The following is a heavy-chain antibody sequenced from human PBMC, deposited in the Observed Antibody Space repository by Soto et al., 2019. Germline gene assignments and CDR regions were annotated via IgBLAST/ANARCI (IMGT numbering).Heavy chain of an antibody. D-gene: IGHD6-6*01. CDR1: GYAFTNYG. Sequence: ASVKLSCKASGYAFTNYGITCGSQDPGQGLEWMGWISAYNGNTHYTQRLQGRVTMTTDTSTSTAYMKLRGLRSDDTAVYYFSRVRQLVGYFYYYMDVWGKGTTVTVSS. CDR2: ISAYNGNT. J-gene: IGHJ6*03. V-gene: IGHV1-18*01. CDR3: SRVRQLVGYFYYYMDV.